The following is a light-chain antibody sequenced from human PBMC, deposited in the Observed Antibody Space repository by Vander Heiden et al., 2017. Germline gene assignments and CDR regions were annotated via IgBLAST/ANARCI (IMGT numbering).Light chain of an antibody. J-gene: IGKJ1*01. CDR3: MQPLQTPRT. CDR1: QSLLYRDGHNY. V-gene: IGKV2-28*01. CDR2: LGS. Sequence: VLTQSPLFLPVTPGESASISCRSSQSLLYRDGHNYLDWYLQKPGQAPQLLIYLGSTRASGVPERFTGSGSGTDFALKIARVEVEDVGIYYCMQPLQTPRTFGQGTKVEI.